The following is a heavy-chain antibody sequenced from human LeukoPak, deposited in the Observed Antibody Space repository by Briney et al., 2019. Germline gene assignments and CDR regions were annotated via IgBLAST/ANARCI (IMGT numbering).Heavy chain of an antibody. V-gene: IGHV4-34*01. D-gene: IGHD3-16*01. CDR3: ARTTRGRFGY. J-gene: IGHJ4*02. CDR2: INHSGST. Sequence: SETLSLTCAVYGGSFSGYYWSWIRQPPGKGLEWIGEINHSGSTNYNPSLKSRVTISVDTSKNQFSLKLSSVTAADTAVYYCARTTRGRFGYWGQGTLVTVSS. CDR1: GGSFSGYY.